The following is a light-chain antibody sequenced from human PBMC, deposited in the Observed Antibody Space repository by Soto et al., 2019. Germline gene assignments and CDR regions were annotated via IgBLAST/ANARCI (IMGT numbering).Light chain of an antibody. CDR2: GNT. CDR3: QSFDSSLTVWM. CDR1: SSNIGAGFG. Sequence: QSVLTQPPSVSGAPGQRVTISCTGGSSNIGAGFGVHWYQQFPGAAPKLLIDGNTNRPSGVPDRFSGSKSGTSASLTITGLQAEDEAHYFCQSFDSSLTVWMFGGGTKLTVL. J-gene: IGLJ3*02. V-gene: IGLV1-40*01.